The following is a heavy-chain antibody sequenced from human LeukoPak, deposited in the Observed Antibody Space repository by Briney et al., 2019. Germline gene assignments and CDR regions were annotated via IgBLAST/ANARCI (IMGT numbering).Heavy chain of an antibody. D-gene: IGHD2-21*02. V-gene: IGHV1-18*01. Sequence: ASVKVSCKASGYTFTSYGLNWVRQAPGQGLEWMGWISVYSGDTIYAQKFQGRVTMTEDTSTDTAYMELSSLRSEDTAVYYCATGVVVTARNWFDPWGQGTLVTVSS. CDR2: ISVYSGDT. J-gene: IGHJ5*02. CDR1: GYTFTSYG. CDR3: ATGVVVTARNWFDP.